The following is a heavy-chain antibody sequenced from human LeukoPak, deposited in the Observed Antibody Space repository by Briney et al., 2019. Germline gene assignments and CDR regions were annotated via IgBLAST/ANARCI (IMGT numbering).Heavy chain of an antibody. CDR3: ASYSSGPMSFDY. J-gene: IGHJ4*02. CDR2: IYSDGST. Sequence: GGSLRLSCAASGFTFSSYAMSWVRQAPGKGLEWVSVIYSDGSTYYADSVKGRFTISRDNSKNTLYLQMNSLRAEDTAVYYCASYSSGPMSFDYWGQGTLVTVSS. CDR1: GFTFSSYA. D-gene: IGHD3-22*01. V-gene: IGHV3-53*01.